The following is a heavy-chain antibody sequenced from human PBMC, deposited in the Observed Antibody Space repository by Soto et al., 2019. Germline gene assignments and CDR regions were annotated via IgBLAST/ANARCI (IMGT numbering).Heavy chain of an antibody. V-gene: IGHV3-74*01. CDR3: ARDHGGFSSPFDL. CDR2: MTSDGNGGIT. D-gene: IGHD6-13*01. J-gene: IGHJ2*01. Sequence: PGGSLRLSCAASGFALNTCWMHWVRQAPGKGLVWVSRMTSDGNGGITNYADFVKGRFTISRDNAKNTLYLEMNSLRAEDTAVYYCARDHGGFSSPFDLRGRGTLVSVSS. CDR1: GFALNTCW.